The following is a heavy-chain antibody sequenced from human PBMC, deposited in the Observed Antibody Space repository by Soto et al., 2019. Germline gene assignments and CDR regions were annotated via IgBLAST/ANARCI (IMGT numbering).Heavy chain of an antibody. CDR2: IYYSGST. D-gene: IGHD3-16*02. Sequence: SETLSLTCAVYGGSFSGYYWSWIRQPPGKGLEWIGYIYYSGSTNYNPSLKSRVTISVDTSKNQFSLKLSSVTAADTAVYYCARRMVRSFGELSSVPWFDPRGQGTLVTVSS. CDR3: ARRMVRSFGELSSVPWFDP. CDR1: GGSFSGYY. J-gene: IGHJ5*02. V-gene: IGHV4-59*08.